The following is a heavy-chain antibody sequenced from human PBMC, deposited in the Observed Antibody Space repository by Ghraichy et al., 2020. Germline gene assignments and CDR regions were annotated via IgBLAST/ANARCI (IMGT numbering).Heavy chain of an antibody. CDR2: INHSGST. D-gene: IGHD6-19*01. CDR3: ARAQLRQWLVFDY. Sequence: SETLSLTCAVYGGSFSGYYWSWIRQPPGKGLEWIGEINHSGSTNYNPSLKSRVTISVDTSKNQFSLKLSSVTAADTAVYYCARAQLRQWLVFDYWGQGTPVTVSS. J-gene: IGHJ4*02. V-gene: IGHV4-34*01. CDR1: GGSFSGYY.